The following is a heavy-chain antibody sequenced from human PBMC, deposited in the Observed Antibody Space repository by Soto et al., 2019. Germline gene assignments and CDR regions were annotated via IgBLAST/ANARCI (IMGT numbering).Heavy chain of an antibody. J-gene: IGHJ4*01. D-gene: IGHD2-2*01. CDR3: ARRGYCSSTSCPAGREFDC. CDR2: IYPGDSDT. V-gene: IGHV5-51*01. Sequence: GESLKISCKGSGYSFTSYWIAWVRQMPGQGLEWMGIIYPGDSDTRYSPSFQGQVTISVDKSITTAYLQWSSLRASDTAMYYCARRGYCSSTSCPAGREFDCWG. CDR1: GYSFTSYW.